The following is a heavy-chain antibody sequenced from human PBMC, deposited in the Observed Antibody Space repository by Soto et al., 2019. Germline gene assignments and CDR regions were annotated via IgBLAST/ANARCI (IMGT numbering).Heavy chain of an antibody. CDR1: GGSLSNYY. D-gene: IGHD3-16*01. V-gene: IGHV4-34*01. Sequence: QVQLEQWGAGLLKPSETLSLTCAVFGGSLSNYYWAWIRQTPGKGLEWIGEIDHSGSTNYNPSLKSRVAISVDTSNNRFSLRLSSVTAADTAVYYCARTSPRFYYGMDVWGQGTTVTVSS. CDR3: ARTSPRFYYGMDV. J-gene: IGHJ6*02. CDR2: IDHSGST.